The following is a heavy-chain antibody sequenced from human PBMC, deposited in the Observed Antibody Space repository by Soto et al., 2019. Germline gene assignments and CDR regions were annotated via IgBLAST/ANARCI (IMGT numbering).Heavy chain of an antibody. D-gene: IGHD3-10*01. CDR2: ISSSGNGT. Sequence: EVQLLESGGGLVQPGGSLRLSCAASGFTFSNYAMSWVRQAPGKGLEWVSFISSSGNGTYYADSVKGRFTISRDNSKNTIYVQMNNLRAEDTAIYYCAKRFFGSGSPPGAFDVWGQGTMVTVSS. J-gene: IGHJ3*01. CDR3: AKRFFGSGSPPGAFDV. V-gene: IGHV3-23*01. CDR1: GFTFSNYA.